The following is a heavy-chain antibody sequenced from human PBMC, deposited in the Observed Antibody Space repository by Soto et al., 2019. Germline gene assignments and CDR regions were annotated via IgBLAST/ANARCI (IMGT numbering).Heavy chain of an antibody. D-gene: IGHD3-9*01. Sequence: GSGPTLVNPTQTLTLTCTFSGFSLSTTGVGVGWIRRPPGKALEWLALIHWDDDKRYSPSLKTRLTISRDTSKNQVVLTVTNMDPLDTATYYCVHITFHYDILTAYYKGFFDYWGQGALVTVSS. J-gene: IGHJ4*02. CDR3: VHITFHYDILTAYYKGFFDY. CDR1: GFSLSTTGVG. CDR2: IHWDDDK. V-gene: IGHV2-5*02.